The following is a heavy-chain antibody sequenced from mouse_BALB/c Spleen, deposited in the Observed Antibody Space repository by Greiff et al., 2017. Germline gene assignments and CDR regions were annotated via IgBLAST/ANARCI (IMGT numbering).Heavy chain of an antibody. D-gene: IGHD5-1*01. CDR2: ISSGGST. J-gene: IGHJ4*01. CDR3: ARGEYDYAMDY. Sequence: EVQVVESGGGLVKPGGSLKLSCAASGFTFSSYAMSWVRQTPEKRLEWVASISSGGSTYYPDSVKGRFTISRDNARNILYLQMSSLRSEDTAMYYCARGEYDYAMDYWGQGTSVTVSS. V-gene: IGHV5-6-5*01. CDR1: GFTFSSYA.